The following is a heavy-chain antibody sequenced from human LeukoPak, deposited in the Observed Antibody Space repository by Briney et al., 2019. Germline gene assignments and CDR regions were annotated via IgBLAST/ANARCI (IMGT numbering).Heavy chain of an antibody. CDR2: IRSDGSNK. D-gene: IGHD3-22*01. CDR1: GFSFSSYG. V-gene: IGHV3-30*02. J-gene: IGHJ3*02. Sequence: GGSLRLSCAGSGFSFSSYGMHWVRQAPGKGLEWMAFIRSDGSNKYYADSVKGRFIISRDNSKNTLYLQMNSLRAEDTAVYYCAKGYYDSSGYTYGFDIWGQGTMVTVSS. CDR3: AKGYYDSSGYTYGFDI.